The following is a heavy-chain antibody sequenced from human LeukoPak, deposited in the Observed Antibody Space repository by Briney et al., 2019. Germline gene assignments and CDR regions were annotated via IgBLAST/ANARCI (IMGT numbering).Heavy chain of an antibody. CDR3: AMNPGSSGWNSVDY. CDR1: GFTFSSYA. Sequence: PGGSLRLSCAASGFTFSSYAMSWVRQAPGKGLEWVSGSSGSGGSTYYADSVKGRFTISRDNSKNTLYLQMNSLRAEDTAVYHCAMNPGSSGWNSVDYWGQGTLVTVSS. J-gene: IGHJ4*02. CDR2: SSGSGGST. D-gene: IGHD6-19*01. V-gene: IGHV3-23*01.